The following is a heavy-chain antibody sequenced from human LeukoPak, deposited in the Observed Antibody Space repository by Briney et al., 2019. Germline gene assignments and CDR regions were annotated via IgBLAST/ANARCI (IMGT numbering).Heavy chain of an antibody. CDR1: GFTVSSNY. D-gene: IGHD2-21*01. V-gene: IGHV3-53*01. CDR2: IYSGGST. J-gene: IGHJ4*02. Sequence: PGGSLRLSCAASGFTVSSNYMSWVRQAPGKGLEWVSVIYSGGSTYYADSVKGRFTISRDNSKNTLYLQMNSLRAEDTAVYYCAKESGHIVASTDYWGQGTLVTVSS. CDR3: AKESGHIVASTDY.